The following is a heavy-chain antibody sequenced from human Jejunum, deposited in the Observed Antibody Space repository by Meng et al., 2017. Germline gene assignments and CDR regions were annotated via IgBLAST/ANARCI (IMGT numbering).Heavy chain of an antibody. V-gene: IGHV4-59*01. CDR3: ARVDYGDYLAAFDL. CDR2: IYYSGST. Sequence: GSLRLSCTVSGGSISSSYWSWIRQPPGKGLEYIGYIYYSGSTYYNPSLKSRVTMSVDTSKNHFSLKVTSMTAADTAVYYCARVDYGDYLAAFDLWGQGTMVTVS. J-gene: IGHJ3*01. CDR1: GGSISSSY. D-gene: IGHD4-17*01.